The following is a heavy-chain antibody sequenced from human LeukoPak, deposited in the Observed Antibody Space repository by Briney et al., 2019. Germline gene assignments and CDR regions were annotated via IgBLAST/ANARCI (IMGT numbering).Heavy chain of an antibody. V-gene: IGHV1-69*05. D-gene: IGHD2-2*01. CDR3: ARGEYCSSTSCYKPRPGYYYYTDV. CDR2: IIPIFGTA. J-gene: IGHJ6*03. CDR1: GGTFSSYA. Sequence: ASVKVSCKASGGTFSSYAISWVRQAPGQGLEWMGGIIPIFGTANYAQKFQGRVTITTDESTSTAYMELSSLRSEDTAVYYCARGEYCSSTSCYKPRPGYYYYTDVWGKGTTVTVSS.